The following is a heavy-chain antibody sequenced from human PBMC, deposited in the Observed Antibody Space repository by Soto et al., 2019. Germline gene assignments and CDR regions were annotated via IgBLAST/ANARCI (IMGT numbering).Heavy chain of an antibody. J-gene: IGHJ4*02. CDR1: GGSISSYY. D-gene: IGHD5-18*01. V-gene: IGHV4-59*01. Sequence: QVQLQESGPGLVKPSETLSLTCTVSGGSISSYYWSWIRQPPGKGLEWIGYMYYSGSTNYHPSLKSRVTISVDTSKNQFSLKLSSVTAADTAVYYCARTLYSYGPRFDYWGQGTLVTVSS. CDR3: ARTLYSYGPRFDY. CDR2: MYYSGST.